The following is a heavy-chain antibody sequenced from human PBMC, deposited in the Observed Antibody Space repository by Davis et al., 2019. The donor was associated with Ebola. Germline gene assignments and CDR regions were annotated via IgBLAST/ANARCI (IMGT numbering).Heavy chain of an antibody. V-gene: IGHV4-31*03. Sequence: MPSETLSLTCTVSGGSISSGGYYWSWIRQHPGKGLEWIGYIYYSGSTYYNPSLKSRVTISVDTSKNQFSLKLSSVTAADTAVYYCARAGLGVPRNAFDIWGQGTMVTVSS. CDR1: GGSISSGGYY. CDR2: IYYSGST. D-gene: IGHD3-16*01. CDR3: ARAGLGVPRNAFDI. J-gene: IGHJ3*02.